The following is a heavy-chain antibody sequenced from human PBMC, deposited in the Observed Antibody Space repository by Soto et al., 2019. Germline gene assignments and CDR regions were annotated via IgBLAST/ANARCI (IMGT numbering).Heavy chain of an antibody. D-gene: IGHD2-15*01. CDR2: INHSGGV. Sequence: QVQLQQWGAGLLKPSETLSLTCTVYGGSFSGYYWSWIRQSPGKGLAWIGEINHSGGVNYNPSLKGRVNLSVATSTNQVSLNLSSGTAAVTSVYDCARGICYLVVVTGATPVDFWCPGTLVTVSS. CDR1: GGSFSGYY. J-gene: IGHJ4*02. CDR3: ARGICYLVVVTGATPVDF. V-gene: IGHV4-34*01.